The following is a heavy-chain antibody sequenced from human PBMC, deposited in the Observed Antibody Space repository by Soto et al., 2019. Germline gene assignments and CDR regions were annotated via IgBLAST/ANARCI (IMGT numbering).Heavy chain of an antibody. CDR1: GFTFSNAW. CDR2: IKSKTDGGTT. D-gene: IGHD3-3*01. Sequence: PGGSLSLSCAASGFTFSNAWMNWVRQAPGKGLEWVGRIKSKTDGGTTDYAAPVKGRFTISRDDSKNTLYLQMNSLKTEDTAVYYCTAGDVLRFLEWLFPPEYYYYGMDVWGQGTTVTVSS. J-gene: IGHJ6*02. V-gene: IGHV3-15*07. CDR3: TAGDVLRFLEWLFPPEYYYYGMDV.